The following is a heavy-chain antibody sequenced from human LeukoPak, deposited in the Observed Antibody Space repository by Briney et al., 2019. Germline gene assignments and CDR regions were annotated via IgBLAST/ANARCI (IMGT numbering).Heavy chain of an antibody. J-gene: IGHJ4*02. CDR3: ASGFCIGGSCYSAPFDY. D-gene: IGHD2-15*01. Sequence: SETLSLTCTVSGGSISSYYWSWIRQPPGKGLEWIGYIYYSGSTNYNPSLKSRGTVSVDTSKTQFSLKLSSVTAADTAVYYCASGFCIGGSCYSAPFDYWGQGALVTVSS. CDR1: GGSISSYY. CDR2: IYYSGST. V-gene: IGHV4-59*01.